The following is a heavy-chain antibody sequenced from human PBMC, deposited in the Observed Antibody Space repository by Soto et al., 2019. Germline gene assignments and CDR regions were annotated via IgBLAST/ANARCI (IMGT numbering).Heavy chain of an antibody. CDR3: ASYQQSYAYDI. J-gene: IGHJ3*02. V-gene: IGHV4-30-4*01. CDR1: GGSISSGDYY. CDR2: IFNSENT. D-gene: IGHD2-2*01. Sequence: SETLSLTCTVSGGSISSGDYYWTWIRQPPGKGLEWIGFIFNSENTYYNPSLKSRITLSIDTSKNQFSLQLNSVTAADTAVYYYASYQQSYAYDIWGQGTMVTVSS.